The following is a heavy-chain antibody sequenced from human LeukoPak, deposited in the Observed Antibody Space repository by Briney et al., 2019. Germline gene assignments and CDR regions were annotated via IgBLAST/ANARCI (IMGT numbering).Heavy chain of an antibody. CDR3: AKHEVTAMVNYYYYGMDV. J-gene: IGHJ6*02. CDR1: GFTFNKYA. Sequence: GGSLRLSCAASGFTFNKYAMSWVRQGPGKGLEWVSAMSGNAYYADSVKGRFAISRDNSKNTLYLQMNSLGAEDTAVYYCAKHEVTAMVNYYYYGMDVWGQGTTVTVSS. D-gene: IGHD5-18*01. CDR2: MSGNA. V-gene: IGHV3-23*01.